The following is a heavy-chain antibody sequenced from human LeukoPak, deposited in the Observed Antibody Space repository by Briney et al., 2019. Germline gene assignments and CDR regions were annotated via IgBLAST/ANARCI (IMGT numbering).Heavy chain of an antibody. CDR2: MKSRAYGRTT. Sequence: GRSLRLSCTPSGLTFGDYAMSWVRQAPGKGLGWVGFMKSRAYGRTTEYAASVKGRFTIPRDDSKSIAYLQMNSLKTEDTAVYYWAKDIRDIWGQGTLVTVSS. CDR1: GLTFGDYA. J-gene: IGHJ3*02. V-gene: IGHV3-49*04. CDR3: AKDIRDI.